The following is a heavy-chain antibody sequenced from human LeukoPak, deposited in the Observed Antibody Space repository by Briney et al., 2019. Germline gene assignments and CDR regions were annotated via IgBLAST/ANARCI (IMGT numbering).Heavy chain of an antibody. J-gene: IGHJ4*02. CDR1: GFTFSNYN. V-gene: IGHV3-21*01. CDR3: ARDLLGWELHYFDY. Sequence: GRSLRLSCAASGFTFSNYNMNWVRQAPGKGLEWVSSISSSSSYIYYADSVKGRFTISRDNAKNSLCLEMNNLRAEDTAVYYCARDLLGWELHYFDYWGQGTLVTVSS. CDR2: ISSSSSYI. D-gene: IGHD1-26*01.